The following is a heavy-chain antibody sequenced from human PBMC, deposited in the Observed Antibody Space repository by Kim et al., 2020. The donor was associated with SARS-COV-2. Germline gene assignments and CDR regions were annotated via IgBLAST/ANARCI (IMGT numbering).Heavy chain of an antibody. J-gene: IGHJ5*02. D-gene: IGHD4-17*01. CDR3: ARLTTVTTLSWFDP. V-gene: IGHV4-34*01. Sequence: TPSLKSRVTISVDTSKNQFSLKLSSVTAADTAVYYCARLTTVTTLSWFDPWGQGTLVTVSS.